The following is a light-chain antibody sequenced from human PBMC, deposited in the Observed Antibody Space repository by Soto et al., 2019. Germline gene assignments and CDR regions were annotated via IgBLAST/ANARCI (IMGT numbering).Light chain of an antibody. V-gene: IGLV2-14*01. CDR2: DVS. J-gene: IGLJ2*01. CDR3: SSYTITSTVI. CDR1: SSDVGGYNY. Sequence: QSVLTQPASVSGSPGQSITISCTGTSSDVGGYNYVSWYQQHPDKAPKLMIYDVSNRPSGVSYRFSGSKSGNTASLTISGLQAEDEADYYCSSYTITSTVIFGGGT.